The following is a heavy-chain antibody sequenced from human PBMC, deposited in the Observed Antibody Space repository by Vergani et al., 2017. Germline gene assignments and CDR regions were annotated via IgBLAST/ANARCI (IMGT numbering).Heavy chain of an antibody. CDR3: AIVTEYYDSRGYYLDF. V-gene: IGHV1-24*01. CDR2: FDPEHGEV. J-gene: IGHJ4*02. D-gene: IGHD3-22*01. CDR1: GYSLTELT. Sequence: QVQLVQSGSEVRKPGASVKVSCQVSGYSLTELTIHWVRQAPGKGLEWMGGFDPEHGEVTFAHHIQGRVTMTEDRSTDTAYMELSSLRPEDTALYYCAIVTEYYDSRGYYLDFWGQGTLVTVSS.